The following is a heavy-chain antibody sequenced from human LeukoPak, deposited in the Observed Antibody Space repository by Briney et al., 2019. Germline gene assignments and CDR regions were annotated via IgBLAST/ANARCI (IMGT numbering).Heavy chain of an antibody. CDR1: GFTFSSYS. Sequence: PGGSLRLSCAASGFTFSSYSMNWVRQAPGKGLEWVSSISSSSSYIYYADSVKGRFTISRDNAKNLLYLQMNSLRAEDTAVYYCARGPAREFGYWGQGTLVTVSS. J-gene: IGHJ4*02. V-gene: IGHV3-21*01. CDR2: ISSSSSYI. D-gene: IGHD6-6*01. CDR3: ARGPAREFGY.